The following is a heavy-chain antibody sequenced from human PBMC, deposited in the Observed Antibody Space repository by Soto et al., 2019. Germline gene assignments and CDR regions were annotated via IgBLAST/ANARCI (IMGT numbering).Heavy chain of an antibody. J-gene: IGHJ4*02. CDR1: GFAFSNYA. Sequence: QVSLVESGGGVVQPGRSLRLSCAASGFAFSNYAMHWVRQAPGKGLEWVAVISYDGRNIFYAGSVKGRFAVSRENSKNTVYLQLNSLRPEDTAVYYCERDEAARYYFDSWGQGTLVTVSS. CDR3: ERDEAARYYFDS. V-gene: IGHV3-30*09. D-gene: IGHD6-13*01. CDR2: ISYDGRNI.